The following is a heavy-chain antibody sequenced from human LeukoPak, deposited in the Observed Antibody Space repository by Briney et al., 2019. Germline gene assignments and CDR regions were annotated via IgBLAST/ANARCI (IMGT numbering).Heavy chain of an antibody. CDR3: ASWGTVTTKQPMSY. V-gene: IGHV3-21*01. D-gene: IGHD4-17*01. J-gene: IGHJ4*02. Sequence: GGSLRLSCAASGFTFSSYSMNWVRQAPGKGLEWVSSISSSSSYIYYADSVKGRFTISRDNAKNSLYLQMNSLRAEDTAVYYCASWGTVTTKQPMSYWGQGTLVTVSS. CDR1: GFTFSSYS. CDR2: ISSSSSYI.